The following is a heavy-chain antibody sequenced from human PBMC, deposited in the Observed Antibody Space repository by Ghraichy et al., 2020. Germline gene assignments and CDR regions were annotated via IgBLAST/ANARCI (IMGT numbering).Heavy chain of an antibody. Sequence: GESLNISCAASGFTVSSNYMSWVRQAPGKGLEWVSVIYSGGSTYYADSVKGRFTISRDNSKNTLYLQMNSLRAEDTAVYYCARDLTMVRGVSLWGQGTLVTVSS. J-gene: IGHJ4*02. D-gene: IGHD3-10*01. V-gene: IGHV3-66*01. CDR1: GFTVSSNY. CDR2: IYSGGST. CDR3: ARDLTMVRGVSL.